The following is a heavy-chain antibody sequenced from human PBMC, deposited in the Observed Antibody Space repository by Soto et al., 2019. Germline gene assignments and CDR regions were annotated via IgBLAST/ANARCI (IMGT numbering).Heavy chain of an antibody. J-gene: IGHJ4*02. CDR2: IYYSGST. CDR3: ARATLRHTDMVEDY. D-gene: IGHD5-18*01. Sequence: TSETLSLTCTVSGGSISSYYWSWIRQPPGKGLEWIGYIYYSGSTNYNPSLKSRVTISVDTSKNQFSLKLSSVTAADTAVYYCARATLRHTDMVEDYWGQGTLVTVSS. CDR1: GGSISSYY. V-gene: IGHV4-59*01.